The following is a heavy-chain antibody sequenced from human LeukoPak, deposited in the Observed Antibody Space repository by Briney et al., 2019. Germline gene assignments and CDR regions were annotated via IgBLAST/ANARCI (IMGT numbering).Heavy chain of an antibody. CDR2: IWYDGSSK. V-gene: IGHV3-33*03. CDR3: ARHQQLVPFDP. J-gene: IGHJ5*02. CDR1: GFSFSAYG. D-gene: IGHD6-13*01. Sequence: PGRSLRLSCAASGFSFSAYGVHWVRQAPGKGLEWVAVIWYDGSSKDYADSVKGRFTISRDNAKNSLYLQMNSLRAEDTAVYYCARHQQLVPFDPWGQGTLVTVSS.